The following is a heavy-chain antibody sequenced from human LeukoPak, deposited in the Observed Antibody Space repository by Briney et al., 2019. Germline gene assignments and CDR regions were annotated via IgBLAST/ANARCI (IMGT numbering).Heavy chain of an antibody. Sequence: GGSLRLSCAASGYIFSSFGVNWVRQAPGKGLEWVSYISSGSSTTHYADFVKGRFTISRDNAKNSLYLQMNSLRAEDTAVYYCANLLNFWSGYFDYWGQGTLVTVSS. V-gene: IGHV3-48*04. D-gene: IGHD3-3*01. J-gene: IGHJ4*02. CDR2: ISSGSSTT. CDR1: GYIFSSFG. CDR3: ANLLNFWSGYFDY.